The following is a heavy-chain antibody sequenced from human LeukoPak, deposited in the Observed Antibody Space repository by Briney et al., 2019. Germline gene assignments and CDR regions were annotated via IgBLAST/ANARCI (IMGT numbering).Heavy chain of an antibody. CDR2: ISSSSYI. J-gene: IGHJ4*02. Sequence: PGGSLRLSCAASGFTFSSYSMNWVRQAPGKGLEWVSSISSSSYIYYADSVKGRFTISRDNAKNSLYLQMNSLRAEDTAVYYCARDGADVVAATGGVGYWGQGTLVTVPS. D-gene: IGHD2-15*01. CDR1: GFTFSSYS. V-gene: IGHV3-21*01. CDR3: ARDGADVVAATGGVGY.